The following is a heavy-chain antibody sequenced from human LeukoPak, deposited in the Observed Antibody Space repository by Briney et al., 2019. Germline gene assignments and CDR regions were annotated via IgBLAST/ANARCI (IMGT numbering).Heavy chain of an antibody. D-gene: IGHD6-13*01. V-gene: IGHV3-11*01. J-gene: IGHJ4*02. Sequence: SGGSLRLSCAASGFTFSDYYMGWIRQAPGKGLDWLSYISSSGSTIYYADSVKGRFTISRDDAKNSLYLQMNSLRAEDTAVYYCAKDIVAAGLFFDYWGQGTLVTVSS. CDR2: ISSSGSTI. CDR3: AKDIVAAGLFFDY. CDR1: GFTFSDYY.